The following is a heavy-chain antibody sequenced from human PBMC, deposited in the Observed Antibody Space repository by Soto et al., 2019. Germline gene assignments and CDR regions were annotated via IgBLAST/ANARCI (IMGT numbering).Heavy chain of an antibody. J-gene: IGHJ4*02. CDR3: AHAQAVVLRFLEWSHGYFDY. D-gene: IGHD3-3*01. CDR1: GFSLSTSGVG. V-gene: IGHV2-5*01. CDR2: IYWSDDK. Sequence: QITLKESAPTLVKPTQTLTLTCTFSGFSLSTSGVGVGWIRQPPGKALEWLALIYWSDDKRYSPSLKSRLTITKDTSKNQVVLTMTTMDPVDTATYFCAHAQAVVLRFLEWSHGYFDYWGQGTLVNVSS.